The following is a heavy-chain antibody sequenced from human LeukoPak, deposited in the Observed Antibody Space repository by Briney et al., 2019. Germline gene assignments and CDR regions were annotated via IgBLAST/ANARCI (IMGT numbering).Heavy chain of an antibody. CDR1: GFTFSSYA. CDR2: ISGSDGTT. D-gene: IGHD5-12*01. Sequence: PGGSLRLSCAASGFTFSSYAMSWVRQAPGKGLEWVSSISGSDGTTYYADSVKGRFTISRDNAKNSLYLQMNSLRAEDTAVYYCARDNSGYDDAFDIWGQGTMVTVSS. J-gene: IGHJ3*02. V-gene: IGHV3-23*01. CDR3: ARDNSGYDDAFDI.